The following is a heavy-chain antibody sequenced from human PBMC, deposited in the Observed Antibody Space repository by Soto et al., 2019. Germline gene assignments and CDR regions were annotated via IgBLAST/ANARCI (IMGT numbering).Heavy chain of an antibody. CDR2: IYYSGST. CDR3: ARENYDSSGYRNHFDY. V-gene: IGHV4-31*03. D-gene: IGHD3-22*01. CDR1: GGSISSGGYY. J-gene: IGHJ4*02. Sequence: QVQLQESGPGLVKPSQTLSLTCTVSGGSISSGGYYWCWIRQHPGKGLEWIGYIYYSGSTYYNPSLKSRVTISVDTSKNQFSLKLSSVTAADTAVYYCARENYDSSGYRNHFDYWGQGTLVTVSS.